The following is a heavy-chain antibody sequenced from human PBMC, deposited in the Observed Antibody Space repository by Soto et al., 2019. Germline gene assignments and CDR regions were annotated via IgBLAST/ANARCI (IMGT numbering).Heavy chain of an antibody. D-gene: IGHD6-13*01. CDR1: GFSLSTSGVG. CDR2: IYWDDDK. Sequence: QITLKESGPTLVKPTQTLTLTCTFSGFSLSTSGVGVGWIRQPPGKALEWLALIYWDDDKRYSPSLKSRLTMTTDTSNNQVVLTMTNMDPVDTATYYCAHRRGGSSSWYKWGQGTTVTVSS. J-gene: IGHJ6*02. V-gene: IGHV2-5*02. CDR3: AHRRGGSSSWYK.